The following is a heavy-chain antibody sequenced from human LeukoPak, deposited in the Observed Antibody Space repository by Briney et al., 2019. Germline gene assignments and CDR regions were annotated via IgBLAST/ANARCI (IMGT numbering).Heavy chain of an antibody. CDR3: ARDHQPESYYYYGMDV. D-gene: IGHD1-14*01. CDR1: GGSISSYY. J-gene: IGHJ6*02. Sequence: SETLSLTCTVSGGSISSYYWSWIRQPPGKGLEWIAYISDIGSINYNPSLKSRVTISLDTSKNQFSLKLSSVTAADTAVYYCARDHQPESYYYYGMDVWGQGTTVTVSS. V-gene: IGHV4-59*12. CDR2: ISDIGSI.